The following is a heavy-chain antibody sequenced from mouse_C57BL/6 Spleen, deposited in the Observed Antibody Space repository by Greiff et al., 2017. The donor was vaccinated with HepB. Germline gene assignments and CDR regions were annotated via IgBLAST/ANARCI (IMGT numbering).Heavy chain of an antibody. J-gene: IGHJ4*01. Sequence: DVHLVESGGGLVKPGGSLKLSCAASGFTFSSYTMSWVRQTPEKRLEWVATISGGGGNTYYPDSVKGRFTISRDNAKNTLYLQMSSLRSEDTALYYCARRWYGNAMDYWGQGTSVTVSS. V-gene: IGHV5-9*01. D-gene: IGHD2-10*02. CDR2: ISGGGGNT. CDR1: GFTFSSYT. CDR3: ARRWYGNAMDY.